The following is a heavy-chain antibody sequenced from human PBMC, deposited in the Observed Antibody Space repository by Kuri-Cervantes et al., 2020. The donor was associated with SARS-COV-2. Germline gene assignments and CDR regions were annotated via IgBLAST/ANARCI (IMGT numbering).Heavy chain of an antibody. D-gene: IGHD4-17*01. J-gene: IGHJ4*02. CDR3: ASYGDYEGY. CDR2: ISGSGGST. V-gene: IGHV3-23*01. Sequence: GESLKISCAASGFTFSSYAMSWVRQAPGEGLEWVSAISGSGGSTYYADSVKGRFTISRDNSKNTLYLQMNSLRAEDTAVYYCASYGDYEGYWGQGTLVTVSS. CDR1: GFTFSSYA.